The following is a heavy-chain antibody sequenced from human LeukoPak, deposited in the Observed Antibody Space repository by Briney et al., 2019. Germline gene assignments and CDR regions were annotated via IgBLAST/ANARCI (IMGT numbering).Heavy chain of an antibody. Sequence: GGSLRLSCAASGFTFSSYAMSWVRQAPGKGLEWVSAISGSGGSTYYADSVKGRFTISRDNSKNTLYLQMNSLRAEDTAVYYCAKVRKGVIAAIYFDYWGQGTLVTVSS. J-gene: IGHJ4*02. CDR1: GFTFSSYA. CDR3: AKVRKGVIAAIYFDY. D-gene: IGHD6-25*01. CDR2: ISGSGGST. V-gene: IGHV3-23*01.